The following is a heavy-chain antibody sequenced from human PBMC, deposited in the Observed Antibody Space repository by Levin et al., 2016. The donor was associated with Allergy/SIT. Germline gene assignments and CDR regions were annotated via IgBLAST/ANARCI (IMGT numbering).Heavy chain of an antibody. V-gene: IGHV5-10-1*01. CDR3: ARLTGEDFQH. D-gene: IGHD7-27*01. J-gene: IGHJ1*01. Sequence: VRQMPGKGLEWMGRIDPSDSYTNYSPSFQGHVTISADKSISTAYLQWSSLKASDTAMYYCARLTGEDFQHWGQGTLVTVSS. CDR2: IDPSDSYT.